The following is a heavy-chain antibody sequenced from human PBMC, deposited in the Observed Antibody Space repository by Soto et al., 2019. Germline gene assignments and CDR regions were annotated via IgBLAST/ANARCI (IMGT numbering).Heavy chain of an antibody. J-gene: IGHJ4*02. CDR2: INPNSGGT. Sequence: GASVKVSCKASGYTFTVYYMHWVRQAPVQGLEWMGWINPNSGGTNYAQKFQGRVTMTRDTSISTAYMELSRLRSDDTAVYYCARAERDGYNFDYWGQGTLVTVSS. CDR1: GYTFTVYY. D-gene: IGHD5-12*01. CDR3: ARAERDGYNFDY. V-gene: IGHV1-2*02.